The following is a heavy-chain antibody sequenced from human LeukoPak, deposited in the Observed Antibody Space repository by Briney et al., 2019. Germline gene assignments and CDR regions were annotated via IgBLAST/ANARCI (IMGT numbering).Heavy chain of an antibody. D-gene: IGHD3-22*01. CDR2: ISGSGDTT. J-gene: IGHJ4*02. CDR1: GFTFSSYA. V-gene: IGHV3-23*01. CDR3: AKTIWDSRGNYYGY. Sequence: GGSLRLSCAASGFTFSSYAMSWVRQAPGKGLEWVSTISGSGDTTYYAGSVKGRFTIFRDNSRNTLYLQMNSLRAEDTAVYYCAKTIWDSRGNYYGYWGQGTLVTASS.